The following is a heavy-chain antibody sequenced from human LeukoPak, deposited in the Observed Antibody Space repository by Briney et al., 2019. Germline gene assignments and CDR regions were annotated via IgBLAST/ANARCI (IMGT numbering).Heavy chain of an antibody. J-gene: IGHJ4*02. CDR2: IWYDGSNK. Sequence: GGSLRLSCAASGFTFSSYGMHWVRQAPGKGLEWVAVIWYDGSNKYYADSVKGRFTISRDNSKNTLYLQMDSLRAEDTAVYYCARDDSSGHYPQTFDYWGQGTLVTVSS. CDR1: GFTFSSYG. D-gene: IGHD3-22*01. CDR3: ARDDSSGHYPQTFDY. V-gene: IGHV3-33*01.